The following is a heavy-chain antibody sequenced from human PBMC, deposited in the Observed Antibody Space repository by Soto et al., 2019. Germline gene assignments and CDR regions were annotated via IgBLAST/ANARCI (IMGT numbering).Heavy chain of an antibody. Sequence: QVQLQESGPGLVKPSETLSLTCTVSGASLSRDHWNWIRQPPGKGLEWIGEYSGSTNYNPSLKSRVTMSEDTSKTQFSLKLSSVTAADTAVYFCATYTSGGGGRGYWGQGIPVTVSS. D-gene: IGHD3-16*01. J-gene: IGHJ4*02. CDR2: EYSGST. V-gene: IGHV4-59*08. CDR1: GASLSRDH. CDR3: ATYTSGGGGRGY.